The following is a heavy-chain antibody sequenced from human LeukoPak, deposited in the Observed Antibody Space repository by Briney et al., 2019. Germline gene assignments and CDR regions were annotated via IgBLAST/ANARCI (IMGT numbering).Heavy chain of an antibody. V-gene: IGHV4-34*12. J-gene: IGHJ4*02. CDR1: TGSFSGYY. D-gene: IGHD2/OR15-2a*01. CDR3: ARRAGNFYRTPLDY. Sequence: PSETLSLTCGVYTGSFSGYYWSWIRQPPGKGLEWIGEIIHTGSTNYNPSLSSRVTIPVDTSENQISLRLSAVTAADTAVYYCARRAGNFYRTPLDYWGLGTLVTVSS. CDR2: IIHTGST.